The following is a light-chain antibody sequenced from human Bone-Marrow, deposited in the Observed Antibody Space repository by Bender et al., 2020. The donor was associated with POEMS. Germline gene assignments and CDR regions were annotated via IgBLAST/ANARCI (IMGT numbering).Light chain of an antibody. V-gene: IGLV3-25*03. J-gene: IGLJ3*02. Sequence: SYVLTQPPSVSVAPGQTAGITCGGSNIEGYSVQWYQQRPGQAPVLVIYKDNERPSGIPERFSGSSSGTIVTLTINGVQAEDEADYYCQSTDTSVGYRVVFGGGTRLTVL. CDR3: QSTDTSVGYRVV. CDR2: KDN. CDR1: IEGYS.